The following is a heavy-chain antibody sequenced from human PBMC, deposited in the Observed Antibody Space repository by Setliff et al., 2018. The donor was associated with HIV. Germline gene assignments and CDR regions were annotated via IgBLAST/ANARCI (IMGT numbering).Heavy chain of an antibody. J-gene: IGHJ4*02. CDR2: VYYSGIT. D-gene: IGHD4-17*01. V-gene: IGHV4-31*03. CDR3: ARGMTTLTP. CDR1: GGSITTGSYY. Sequence: PSETLSLTCTVSGGSITTGSYYWSWIRQHPGKGLEWIGYVYYSGITYYNPSLKSRVTMSVDTSKNQFSLNLSSVTAADTAVYYCARGMTTLTPWGQGTLVTVSS.